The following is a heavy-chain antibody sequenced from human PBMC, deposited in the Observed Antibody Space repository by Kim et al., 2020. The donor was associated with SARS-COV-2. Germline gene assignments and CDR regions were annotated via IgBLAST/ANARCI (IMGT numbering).Heavy chain of an antibody. J-gene: IGHJ5*02. D-gene: IGHD5-12*01. Sequence: KVQGRVTMTRNTSISTAYMELSSLRSEDTAVYYCARGRWIDVRVSNWFDPWGQGTLVTVSS. CDR3: ARGRWIDVRVSNWFDP. V-gene: IGHV1-8*01.